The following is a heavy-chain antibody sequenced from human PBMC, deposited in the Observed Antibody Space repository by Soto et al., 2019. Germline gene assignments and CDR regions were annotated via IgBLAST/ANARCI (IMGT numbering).Heavy chain of an antibody. J-gene: IGHJ6*02. CDR1: GGSISSSSYY. Sequence: SETLSLTCTVSGGSISSSSYYWGWILQPPGKGLEWIGSIYYSGSTYYNPSLKSRVTISVDTSKNQFSLKLSSVTAADTAVYYCARRTSYSSGWYAYYYYYGMDVWGQGTTVT. V-gene: IGHV4-39*01. D-gene: IGHD6-19*01. CDR3: ARRTSYSSGWYAYYYYYGMDV. CDR2: IYYSGST.